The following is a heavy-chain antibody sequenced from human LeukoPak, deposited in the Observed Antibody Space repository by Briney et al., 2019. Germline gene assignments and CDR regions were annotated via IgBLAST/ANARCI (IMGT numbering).Heavy chain of an antibody. V-gene: IGHV3-23*01. D-gene: IGHD4-23*01. CDR3: VKDTRGTVLTPEYFQH. J-gene: IGHJ1*01. Sequence: GGSLRLSCAASGFNFRDYAMNWVRQAPGKGLEWVSGISGSSEITDYADSVKGRFTLCRDKSKDTVYLQMNSLRGEDTAVYYCVKDTRGTVLTPEYFQHWGQGTLVTVSS. CDR2: ISGSSEIT. CDR1: GFNFRDYA.